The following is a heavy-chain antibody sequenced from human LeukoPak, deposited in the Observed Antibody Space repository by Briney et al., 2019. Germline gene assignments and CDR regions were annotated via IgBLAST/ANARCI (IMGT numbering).Heavy chain of an antibody. J-gene: IGHJ4*02. CDR2: ISWNSGSI. Sequence: PGRSLRLSCAASGFTFDDYAMHWVRQAPGKGLEWVSGISWNSGSISSADSVKGRFTISRDNAKNSLYLQMNSLRAEDTALYYCAKEASYGKTGGYYFDYWGQGTLVTVSS. CDR3: AKEASYGKTGGYYFDY. CDR1: GFTFDDYA. V-gene: IGHV3-9*01. D-gene: IGHD5-18*01.